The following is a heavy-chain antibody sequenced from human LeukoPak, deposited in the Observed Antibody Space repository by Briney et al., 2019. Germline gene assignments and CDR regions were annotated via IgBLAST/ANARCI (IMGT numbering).Heavy chain of an antibody. D-gene: IGHD6-13*01. CDR1: GGSISSGSYY. CDR2: IYTSGST. CDR3: ARYSSQTDGWFDP. J-gene: IGHJ5*02. V-gene: IGHV4-61*02. Sequence: SQTLSLTCTVSGGSISSGSYYWSWIRQPAGKGLEWIGRIYTSGSTNYNPSLKSRVTISVDTSKNQFSLKLSSVTAADTAVYYCARYSSQTDGWFDPWGQGTLVTVSS.